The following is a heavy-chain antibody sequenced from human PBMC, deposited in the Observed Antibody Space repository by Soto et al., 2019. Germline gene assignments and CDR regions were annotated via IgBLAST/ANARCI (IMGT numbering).Heavy chain of an antibody. CDR1: GLTFSAYN. D-gene: IGHD6-19*01. CDR2: ISGNGIYI. CDR3: ARDLARIGVAGTSSDC. V-gene: IGHV3-21*01. Sequence: GGSLRLSCAASGLTFSAYNMNWVRQAPGKGLEWVSSISGNGIYIYYADSLKGRFTISRDNAKNSLYLQMTSLSAEDTAVYFCARDLARIGVAGTSSDCWGQGTLVTVSS. J-gene: IGHJ4*02.